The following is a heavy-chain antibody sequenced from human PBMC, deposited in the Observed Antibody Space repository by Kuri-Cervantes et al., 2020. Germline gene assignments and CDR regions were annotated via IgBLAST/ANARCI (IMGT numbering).Heavy chain of an antibody. CDR2: IYHSGST. CDR3: ARGLDCSSTSCYGYFDY. Sequence: SETLSLTCTVSGYSISSGYYWGWIRQPPGKNLEWIGSIYHSGSTFYNPSLKSRVTISLDTSKNQFSLKLSSVTAADTAVYYCARGLDCSSTSCYGYFDYWGQGTLVTVSS. V-gene: IGHV4-38-2*02. D-gene: IGHD2-2*01. CDR1: GYSISSGYY. J-gene: IGHJ4*02.